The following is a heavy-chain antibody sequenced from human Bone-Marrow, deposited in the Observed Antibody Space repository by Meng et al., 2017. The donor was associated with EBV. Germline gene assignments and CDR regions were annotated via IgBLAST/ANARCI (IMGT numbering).Heavy chain of an antibody. Sequence: QVQLQQWGAGLLKSSETLSLTCAVYGGSFSGYYWSWIRQPPGKGLEWIGEINHSGSTNYNPSLKSRVTISVDTSKNQFSLKLSSVTAADTAVYYCARGKRWVRNWFDPWGQGTLVTVSS. CDR3: ARGKRWVRNWFDP. CDR1: GGSFSGYY. CDR2: INHSGST. V-gene: IGHV4-34*01. J-gene: IGHJ5*02. D-gene: IGHD4-23*01.